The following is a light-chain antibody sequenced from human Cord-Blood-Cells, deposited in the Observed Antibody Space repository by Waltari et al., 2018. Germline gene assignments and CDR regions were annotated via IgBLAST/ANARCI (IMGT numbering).Light chain of an antibody. J-gene: IGLJ3*02. CDR2: GKN. CDR3: NTRDSSGNHLV. Sequence: SSELTQDPAVSVALGQTVRITCQGDSLRSYYASWYQQKPGQAPVLVIYGKNNRPSGIPDRFSGSSSRKTASLTITGAQAEDEADYYCNTRDSSGNHLVFGGGTKLTVL. V-gene: IGLV3-19*01. CDR1: SLRSYY.